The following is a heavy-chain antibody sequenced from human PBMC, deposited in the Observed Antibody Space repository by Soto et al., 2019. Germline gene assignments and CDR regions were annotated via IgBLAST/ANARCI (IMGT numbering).Heavy chain of an antibody. CDR2: IDPSDSYT. V-gene: IGHV5-10-1*01. CDR3: ARQGSGWPVDY. CDR1: GYRFTNYW. D-gene: IGHD6-19*01. Sequence: GESLKISCKGSGYRFTNYWITWVRQMPGKGLEWMGRIDPSDSYTSYSPSFQGHVTISADKSISTAYLQWSSLKASDTATYYCARQGSGWPVDYWGQGTLVAVSS. J-gene: IGHJ4*02.